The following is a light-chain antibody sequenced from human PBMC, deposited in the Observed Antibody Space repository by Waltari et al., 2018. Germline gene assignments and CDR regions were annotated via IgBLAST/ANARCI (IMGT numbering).Light chain of an antibody. CDR3: CSSAGSSLFLL. CDR2: EAF. V-gene: IGLV2-23*01. J-gene: IGLJ3*02. Sequence: QSALTQPASVSGSPGQSITISCLGTSSNSGTNDFVSWHQQRPGNAPKLLIYEAFKRPSGVSNRFSGSKSGNTASLTISGLQPEDGADYYCCSSAGSSLFLLFGGGTRLTVL. CDR1: SSNSGTNDF.